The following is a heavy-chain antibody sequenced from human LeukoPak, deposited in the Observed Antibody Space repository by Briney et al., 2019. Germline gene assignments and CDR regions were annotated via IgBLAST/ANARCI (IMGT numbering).Heavy chain of an antibody. V-gene: IGHV4-59*08. Sequence: SETLSLTCAISGGSINNYYWSWIRQPPGKGLEWIGYIYYSGTTNYSPSLNSRVNISLDTAKNQFSLRLSSVTAADTAVYYCTRQAAKNVDTARFDSWGQGTLVTVSS. D-gene: IGHD5-18*01. CDR1: GGSINNYY. CDR3: TRQAAKNVDTARFDS. CDR2: IYYSGTT. J-gene: IGHJ4*02.